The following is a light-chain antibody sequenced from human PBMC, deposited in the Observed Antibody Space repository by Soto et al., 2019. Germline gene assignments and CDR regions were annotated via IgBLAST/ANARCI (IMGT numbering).Light chain of an antibody. CDR1: QDISTY. J-gene: IGKJ1*01. CDR3: QQYHDLFPWT. CDR2: DAS. Sequence: DIQMTQSPSSLSASVGARVTVTCQASQDISTYLNWYQHKAGKAPKLLISDASNLQTGVPSRFSGSGSGTDFTFTISSLQPEDIATYYCQQYHDLFPWTFGQGTKVEI. V-gene: IGKV1-33*01.